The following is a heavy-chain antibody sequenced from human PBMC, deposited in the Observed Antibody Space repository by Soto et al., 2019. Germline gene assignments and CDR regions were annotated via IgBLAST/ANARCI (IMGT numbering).Heavy chain of an antibody. V-gene: IGHV3-33*06. Sequence: GGSLRLSCAASGFTFSSYGMHWVRQAPGKGLEWVAVIWYDGSNKYYADSVKGRFTISRDNSKNTLYLQMNSLRAEDTAVYYCAKDLRRTTVTTQFDPWGQGTLVTVSS. D-gene: IGHD4-17*01. CDR3: AKDLRRTTVTTQFDP. CDR2: IWYDGSNK. CDR1: GFTFSSYG. J-gene: IGHJ5*02.